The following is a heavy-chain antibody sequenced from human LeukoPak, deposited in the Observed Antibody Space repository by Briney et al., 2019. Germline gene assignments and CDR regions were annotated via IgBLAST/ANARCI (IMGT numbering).Heavy chain of an antibody. CDR1: GDSVSGSPAV. J-gene: IGHJ4*02. CDR2: AYYRSKWYI. D-gene: IGHD3-10*01. CDR3: ARGAVRGGTNFDY. V-gene: IGHV6-1*01. Sequence: QTLSLTCAISGDSVSGSPAVWNWIRQSPSRGVEWLGRAYYRSKWYIEYAESVKGRITITPDTSKNQFSLHLNSVTPEDTAVYYCARGAVRGGTNFDYWGQGTLVTVSS.